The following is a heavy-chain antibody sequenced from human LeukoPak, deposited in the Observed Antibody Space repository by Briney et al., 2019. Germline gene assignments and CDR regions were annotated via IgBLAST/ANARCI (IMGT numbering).Heavy chain of an antibody. J-gene: IGHJ4*02. CDR3: ARGRGSYLKLVYYFDY. CDR1: GYSISSGYY. V-gene: IGHV4-38-2*02. Sequence: SETPSLTCTVSGYSISSGYYWGWIRQPPGKGLEWIGSIYHSGSTYYNPSLKSRVTISVDTSKNQFSLKLSSVTAADTAVYYCARGRGSYLKLVYYFDYWGQGTLVTVSS. CDR2: IYHSGST. D-gene: IGHD1-26*01.